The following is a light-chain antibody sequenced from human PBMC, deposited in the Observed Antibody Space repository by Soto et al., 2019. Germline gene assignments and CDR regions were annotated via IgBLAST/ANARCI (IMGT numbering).Light chain of an antibody. Sequence: EIVMTQSPATLSVSPGERATLSCRASQSVSSNLAWYQQKPGQAPRLLIYGASTRATGIPARFSGRVSATVFTLNISSLQAEDFAVYYCQQYNNCPSLTFGGGTKVEIK. CDR1: QSVSSN. J-gene: IGKJ4*01. CDR2: GAS. CDR3: QQYNNCPSLT. V-gene: IGKV3-15*01.